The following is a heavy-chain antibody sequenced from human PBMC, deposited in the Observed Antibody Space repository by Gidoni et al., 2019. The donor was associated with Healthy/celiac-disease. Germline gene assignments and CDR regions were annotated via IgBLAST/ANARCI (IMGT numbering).Heavy chain of an antibody. CDR1: ACPPSRGGYY. V-gene: IGHV4-31*03. D-gene: IGHD3-3*01. J-gene: IGHJ3*02. Sequence: VQLQEAGPGLVQTSQTLSLPRTFSACPPSRGGYYLSWIRQHPGKGLEWIGYIYYSGSTYYNPSLKSRVTISVDTSKNQFSLKLSSVTAADTAVYYCASAYYDFWSGYPSDAFDIWGQGTMVTVSS. CDR2: IYYSGST. CDR3: ASAYYDFWSGYPSDAFDI.